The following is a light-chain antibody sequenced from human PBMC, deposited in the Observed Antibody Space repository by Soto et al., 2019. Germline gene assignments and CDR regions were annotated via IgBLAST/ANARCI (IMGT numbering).Light chain of an antibody. CDR2: DAS. CDR3: QQRSNWPRT. Sequence: DIQMTQSPSSLSASVGDRVTITCQASQDISNYLNWYQQKPGKAPKLLIYDASNLETGVPSRFSGSGSGTDFTFTISSLQPEDIATYYCQQRSNWPRTFGQGTKVDIK. V-gene: IGKV1-33*01. CDR1: QDISNY. J-gene: IGKJ1*01.